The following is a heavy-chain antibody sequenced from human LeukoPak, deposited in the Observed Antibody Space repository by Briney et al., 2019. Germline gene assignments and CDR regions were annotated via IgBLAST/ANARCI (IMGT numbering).Heavy chain of an antibody. D-gene: IGHD3-22*01. CDR3: ARDRYYYDSSGLSLMDV. V-gene: IGHV4-4*07. J-gene: IGHJ6*03. CDR2: IHTSGST. Sequence: PSETLSLTCTVSGGSISSYYWSWIRQPAGKGLEWIGRIHTSGSTNYNPSLKSRVTMSGDTSKNQFSLKLSSVTAADTAVYYCARDRYYYDSSGLSLMDVWGKGTTVTISS. CDR1: GGSISSYY.